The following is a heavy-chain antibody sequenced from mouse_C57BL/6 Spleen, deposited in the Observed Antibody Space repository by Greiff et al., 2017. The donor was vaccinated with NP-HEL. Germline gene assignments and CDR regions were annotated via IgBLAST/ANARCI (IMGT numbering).Heavy chain of an antibody. Sequence: QVQLQQPGAELVMPGASVKLSCKASGYTFTSYWMHWVKQRPGQGLEWIGEIDPSDSYTNYNQKFKGKSTLTVDKSSSTAYMQLSSLTSEDSAVYYCARSWDVGAGRYYYFDYWGQGTTLTVSS. CDR1: GYTFTSYW. CDR3: ARSWDVGAGRYYYFDY. J-gene: IGHJ2*01. D-gene: IGHD4-1*01. V-gene: IGHV1-69*01. CDR2: IDPSDSYT.